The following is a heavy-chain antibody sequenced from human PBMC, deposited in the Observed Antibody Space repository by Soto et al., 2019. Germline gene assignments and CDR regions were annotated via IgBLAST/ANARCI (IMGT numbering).Heavy chain of an antibody. D-gene: IGHD3-10*01. J-gene: IGHJ4*02. Sequence: QVHLVQSGAEVKKPGASVQVSCKGSGYIFTTYGITWVRQAPGQGLEWMGWISAHNGNTNYAQKLQGRVTVTRDTSTSTAYMELRNLRSDDTAVYYCARGRYGEYWGQGALVTVSS. CDR2: ISAHNGNT. CDR3: ARGRYGEY. V-gene: IGHV1-18*01. CDR1: GYIFTTYG.